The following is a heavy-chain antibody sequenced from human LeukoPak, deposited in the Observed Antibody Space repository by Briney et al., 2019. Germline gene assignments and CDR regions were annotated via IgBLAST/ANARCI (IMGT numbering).Heavy chain of an antibody. J-gene: IGHJ5*02. CDR2: INPNSGGT. D-gene: IGHD1-26*01. CDR3: ARDNSVGDNAWWFDP. Sequence: ASVKVSCKASGYTFTGYYMHWVRQAPGQGLEWMGWINPNSGGTNYTQKFQGRVTMTRDMSTSTDYMELSSLRSEDTAIYYCARDNSVGDNAWWFDPWGQGTLVTVSS. CDR1: GYTFTGYY. V-gene: IGHV1-2*02.